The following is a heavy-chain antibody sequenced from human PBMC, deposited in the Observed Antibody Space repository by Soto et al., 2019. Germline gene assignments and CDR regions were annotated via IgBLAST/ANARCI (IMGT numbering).Heavy chain of an antibody. D-gene: IGHD3-22*01. Sequence: SETLSLTCTVSGGSISSSSYYWGWIRQPPGKGLEWIGSIYYSGSTSYNPSLKSRVTISVDTSKNQFSLKLSSVTAADTAVYYCARISSDYSGNWFDPWGQGTLVTVSS. J-gene: IGHJ5*02. CDR1: GGSISSSSYY. CDR3: ARISSDYSGNWFDP. CDR2: IYYSGST. V-gene: IGHV4-39*07.